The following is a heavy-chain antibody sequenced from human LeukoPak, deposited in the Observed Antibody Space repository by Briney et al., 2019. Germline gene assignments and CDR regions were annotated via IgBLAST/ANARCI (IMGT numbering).Heavy chain of an antibody. D-gene: IGHD6-19*01. CDR2: ISYDGSNK. CDR3: ARSKSIAVAGNPPGY. J-gene: IGHJ4*02. V-gene: IGHV3-30*04. Sequence: QTGGSLRLSCAASGFTFSSYAMHWVRQAPGKGLEWVAVISYDGSNKYYADSVKGRFTISRDNSKNTLYLQMNSLRAEDTAVYYCARSKSIAVAGNPPGYWGQGTLVTVSS. CDR1: GFTFSSYA.